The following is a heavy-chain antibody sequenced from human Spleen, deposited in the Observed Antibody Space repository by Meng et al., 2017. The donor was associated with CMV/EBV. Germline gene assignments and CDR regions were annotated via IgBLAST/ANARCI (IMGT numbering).Heavy chain of an antibody. Sequence: ASVKVSCKASGYTFTMYHMHWVRQAPGQGLEWMGIMNPNDADTTYAQKFQGRVTMTRNSSISTAYMELSSLRSEDTAVYYCARVLRSIRGIIITRLIDYWGQGTLVTVSS. CDR1: GYTFTMYH. D-gene: IGHD3-10*01. CDR2: MNPNDADT. CDR3: ARVLRSIRGIIITRLIDY. V-gene: IGHV1-46*01. J-gene: IGHJ4*02.